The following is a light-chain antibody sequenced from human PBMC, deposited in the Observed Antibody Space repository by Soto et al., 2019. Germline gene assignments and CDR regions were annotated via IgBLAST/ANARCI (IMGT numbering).Light chain of an antibody. CDR2: GAS. CDR3: QQYNNWPPGT. Sequence: EIVMTQSPATLSVSPGERATLSCRASQSVSSSLAWYQQKPGQAPKLLFFGASTRATGIPARFSGSGSGTEFSLTTSSLQSEDFAFYYCQQYNNWPPGTFGQGTKVDIK. J-gene: IGKJ2*02. CDR1: QSVSSS. V-gene: IGKV3-15*01.